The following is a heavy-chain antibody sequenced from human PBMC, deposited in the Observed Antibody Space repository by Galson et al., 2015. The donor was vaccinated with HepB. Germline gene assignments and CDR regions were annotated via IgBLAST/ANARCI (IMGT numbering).Heavy chain of an antibody. V-gene: IGHV3-23*01. Sequence: SLRLSCAASGFTFSSYAMSWVRQAPGKGLEWVSAISGSGGSTYYADSVKGRFTISRDNSKNTLYLQMNSLRAEDTAVYYCAKFSAVAGGAIDYWGQGTLVTVSS. CDR2: ISGSGGST. J-gene: IGHJ4*02. D-gene: IGHD6-19*01. CDR3: AKFSAVAGGAIDY. CDR1: GFTFSSYA.